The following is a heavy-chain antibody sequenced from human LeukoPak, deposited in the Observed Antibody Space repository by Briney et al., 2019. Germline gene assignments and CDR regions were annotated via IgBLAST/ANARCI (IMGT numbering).Heavy chain of an antibody. CDR3: ARDRNLVGPNNWFDP. J-gene: IGHJ5*02. Sequence: GGSLTLSCAASGFTFSSYSMKWVRQGPGKGLEWVSYISSSGSTIYYEDSVKGRFTISRDNAKNSLSLQMNSLRAEDTAVYFCARDRNLVGPNNWFDPWGQGTLVTVSS. V-gene: IGHV3-48*04. CDR2: ISSSGSTI. D-gene: IGHD1-26*01. CDR1: GFTFSSYS.